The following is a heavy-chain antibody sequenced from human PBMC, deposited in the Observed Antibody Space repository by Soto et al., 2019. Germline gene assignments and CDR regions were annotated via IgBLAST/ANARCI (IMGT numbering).Heavy chain of an antibody. J-gene: IGHJ4*02. D-gene: IGHD2-2*02. Sequence: QVQLVQSGAEVKKPGSSVKVSCKASGGTFSGYAISWVRQAPGQGLEWMGEFIPMFGTSNYAQKFQGRVTITADESTSTAYMELSSLRSEDTAVYYCARGSCSSTSCYKEYYFDLWGQGTLVTVSS. CDR2: FIPMFGTS. CDR1: GGTFSGYA. CDR3: ARGSCSSTSCYKEYYFDL. V-gene: IGHV1-69*01.